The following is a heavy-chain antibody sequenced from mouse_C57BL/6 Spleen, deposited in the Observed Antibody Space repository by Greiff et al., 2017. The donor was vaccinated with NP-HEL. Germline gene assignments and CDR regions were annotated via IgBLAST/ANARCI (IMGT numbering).Heavy chain of an antibody. D-gene: IGHD2-3*01. Sequence: EVMLVESGGGLVQPKGSLKLSCAASGFSFNTYAMNWVRQAPGQGLEWVARIRSKSNNYATYYADSVKDRFTISRDDSESMLYLPKNNFRTEDTDMYYCESPYDGYPWFAYWGQGTLVTVSA. V-gene: IGHV10-1*01. CDR1: GFSFNTYA. CDR3: ESPYDGYPWFAY. J-gene: IGHJ3*01. CDR2: IRSKSNNYAT.